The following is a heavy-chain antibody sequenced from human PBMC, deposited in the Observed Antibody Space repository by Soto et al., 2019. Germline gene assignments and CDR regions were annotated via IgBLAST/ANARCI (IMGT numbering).Heavy chain of an antibody. J-gene: IGHJ6*02. CDR1: GGTFRTYA. CDR2: IIPIFGTV. D-gene: IGHD6-19*01. Sequence: QVQLLQSGAEVKKPGSSVRVSCEASGGTFRTYAISWVRQAPGQGLEWMGEIIPIFGTVNYAQKFQGRVTITADESTTTVYMDLRSLRFEDTAVYYCANGAVAGTPTSYYYYGMDVWGQGTTVTVSS. V-gene: IGHV1-69*12. CDR3: ANGAVAGTPTSYYYYGMDV.